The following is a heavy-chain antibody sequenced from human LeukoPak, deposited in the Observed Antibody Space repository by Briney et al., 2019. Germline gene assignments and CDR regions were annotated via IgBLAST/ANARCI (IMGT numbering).Heavy chain of an antibody. D-gene: IGHD3/OR15-3a*01. CDR2: IYSGGST. CDR1: GFTVSSNY. Sequence: GGSLRLSCAASGFTVSSNYMSWVRQAPGKGLEWVSVIYSGGSTNYADSVKGRFTISRDNPKNTLYLQMNSLRAEDTAVYFCAKRGVVIRVILVGFHKAAYYFESWGQGALVTVSS. J-gene: IGHJ4*02. CDR3: AKRGVVIRVILVGFHKAAYYFES. V-gene: IGHV3-53*01.